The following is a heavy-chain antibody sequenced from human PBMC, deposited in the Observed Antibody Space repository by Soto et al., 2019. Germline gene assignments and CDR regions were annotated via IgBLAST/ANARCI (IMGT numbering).Heavy chain of an antibody. CDR1: GYTFTSYG. J-gene: IGHJ3*02. D-gene: IGHD3-10*01. CDR3: ARQGLLWFGELFPRTAFDI. V-gene: IGHV1-18*01. Sequence: ASVKVSCKASGYTFTSYGISWVRQAPGQGLEWMGWISAYNGNTNYAQKLQGRVTMTTDTSTSTAYMELRSLRSDDTAVYYCARQGLLWFGELFPRTAFDIWGQGTMVTVSS. CDR2: ISAYNGNT.